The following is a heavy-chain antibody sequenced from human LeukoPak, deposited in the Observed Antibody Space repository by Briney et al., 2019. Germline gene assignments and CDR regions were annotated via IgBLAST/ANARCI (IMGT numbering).Heavy chain of an antibody. Sequence: KSSETLPLTCTVSGGSISSYYWSWIRQPPGKGLEWIGYIYYSGSTNYNPSLKSRVTISVDTSKNQFSLKLSSVTAADTAVYYCARRRGVTTAFDYWGQGTLVTVSS. CDR2: IYYSGST. CDR1: GGSISSYY. CDR3: ARRRGVTTAFDY. V-gene: IGHV4-59*08. J-gene: IGHJ4*02. D-gene: IGHD4-17*01.